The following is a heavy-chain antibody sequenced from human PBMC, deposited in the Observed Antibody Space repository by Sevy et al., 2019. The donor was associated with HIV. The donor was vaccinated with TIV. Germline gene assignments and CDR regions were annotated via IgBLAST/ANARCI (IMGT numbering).Heavy chain of an antibody. CDR1: GFTFSTYW. Sequence: GGSLRLSCAASGFTFSTYWMSWVRQAPGKGLEWVANIKKDGSEKYYVDSVKGRFTISRDNAKNSPHLQMKSLRAEDTAVYYCARDCSSTSCLWGLDVWGQGTTVTVSS. CDR2: IKKDGSEK. V-gene: IGHV3-7*03. J-gene: IGHJ6*02. CDR3: ARDCSSTSCLWGLDV. D-gene: IGHD2-2*01.